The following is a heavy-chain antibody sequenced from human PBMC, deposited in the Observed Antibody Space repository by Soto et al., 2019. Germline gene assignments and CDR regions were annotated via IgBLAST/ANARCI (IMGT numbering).Heavy chain of an antibody. D-gene: IGHD6-19*01. Sequence: LRLSCAASGFTFSSYEMNWVRQAPGKGLEWVSYIGSSGSTIYYADSVKGRFTISRDNAKNSLFLQVNSLRAEDTAVYYCARDPSSSSGWYGAAFDIWGQGTMVTVSS. CDR1: GFTFSSYE. CDR2: IGSSGSTI. CDR3: ARDPSSSSGWYGAAFDI. V-gene: IGHV3-48*03. J-gene: IGHJ3*02.